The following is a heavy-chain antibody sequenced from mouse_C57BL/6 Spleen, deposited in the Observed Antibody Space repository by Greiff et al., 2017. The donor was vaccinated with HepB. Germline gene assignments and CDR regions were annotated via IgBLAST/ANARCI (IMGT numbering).Heavy chain of an antibody. CDR2: ISSGGSYT. D-gene: IGHD2-3*01. Sequence: EVMLVESGGDLVKPGGSLKLSCAASGFTFSSYGMSWVRQTPDKRLEWVATISSGGSYTYYPDSVKGRFTISRDNAKNTLYLQMSSLKSEDTAMYYCARRDYDGYFDYWGQGTTLTVSS. V-gene: IGHV5-6*02. CDR3: ARRDYDGYFDY. CDR1: GFTFSSYG. J-gene: IGHJ2*01.